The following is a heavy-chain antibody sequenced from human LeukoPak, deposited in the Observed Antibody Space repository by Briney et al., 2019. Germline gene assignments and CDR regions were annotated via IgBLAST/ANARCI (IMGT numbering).Heavy chain of an antibody. CDR2: IKSDGITI. Sequence: GVSLRLSCAASGFTFSNYMMHWVRQAPGKGLVWVSRIKSDGITITYADSVKGRFTISRDNAKNTLYLQMNSLRAEDTAVYYCLRDLNWSLDQWGQGTLVTVSS. CDR1: GFTFSNYM. CDR3: LRDLNWSLDQ. V-gene: IGHV3-74*01. J-gene: IGHJ4*02. D-gene: IGHD1-20*01.